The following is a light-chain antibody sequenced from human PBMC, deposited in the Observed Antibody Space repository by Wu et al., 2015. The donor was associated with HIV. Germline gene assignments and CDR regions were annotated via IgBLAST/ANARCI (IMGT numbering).Light chain of an antibody. CDR2: KAS. J-gene: IGKJ1*01. CDR1: QSINNW. V-gene: IGKV1-5*03. CDR3: QQYNTLWT. Sequence: DIQMTQSPSTLSASVGDRVTITCRASQSINNWLAWYQQKPGKAPKLLIYKASNLENGVPSRFSGSGSGTGFTLTINSLQPDDFATYYCQQYNTLWTFGQGTKVETK.